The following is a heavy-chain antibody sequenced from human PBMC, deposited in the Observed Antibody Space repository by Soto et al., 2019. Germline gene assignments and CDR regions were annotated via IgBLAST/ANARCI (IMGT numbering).Heavy chain of an antibody. CDR2: IYYSGST. D-gene: IGHD1-26*01. CDR3: ARRYGGNLDY. Sequence: SETLSLTCTVSGGSISSSSYYWSWIRQPPGKGLEWIGYIYYSGSTNYNPSLKSRVTISVDTSKNHFSLKLSSVTAADTAVYYCARRYGGNLDYWGQGTLVTVPQ. CDR1: GGSISSSSYY. V-gene: IGHV4-61*03. J-gene: IGHJ4*02.